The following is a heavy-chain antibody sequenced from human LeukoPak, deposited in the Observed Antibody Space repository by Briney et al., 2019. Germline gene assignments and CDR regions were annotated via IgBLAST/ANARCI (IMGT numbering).Heavy chain of an antibody. Sequence: SVKVSCKASGGTFSSYAISWVRQAPGQGLEWMGGIIPIFGTANYAQKFQGRVTITTDESTSTACMELSSLRSEDTDVYYCARSRDELQAIDYFDYWGQGTLVTVSS. D-gene: IGHD1-26*01. CDR2: IIPIFGTA. V-gene: IGHV1-69*05. CDR1: GGTFSSYA. J-gene: IGHJ4*02. CDR3: ARSRDELQAIDYFDY.